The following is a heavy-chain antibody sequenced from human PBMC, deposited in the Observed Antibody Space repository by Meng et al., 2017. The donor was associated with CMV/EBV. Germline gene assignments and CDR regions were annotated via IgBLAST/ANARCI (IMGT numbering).Heavy chain of an antibody. CDR1: GFTFSSYA. D-gene: IGHD4-17*01. Sequence: GESLKISCAASGFTFSSYAMHWVRQAPGKGLEWVAVISYDGSNKYYADSVKGRFTISRDNSKNTLYLQMNGLRAEDTAVYYCARDGTTVTFDYWGQGTLVTVSS. V-gene: IGHV3-30*04. CDR2: ISYDGSNK. J-gene: IGHJ4*02. CDR3: ARDGTTVTFDY.